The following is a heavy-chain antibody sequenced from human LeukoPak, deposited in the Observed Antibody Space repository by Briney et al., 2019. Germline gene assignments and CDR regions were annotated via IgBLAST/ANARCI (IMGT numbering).Heavy chain of an antibody. D-gene: IGHD3-22*01. Sequence: GGSLRLSCAASGFTFSSYAMSWVRQAPGKGLEWVSAISGSGGSTYYADSVKGRFTISRDNSKNTLHLQMNSLRAEDTAVYYCAKHYDSSGYYFFDYWGQGTLVTVSS. CDR2: ISGSGGST. J-gene: IGHJ4*02. CDR3: AKHYDSSGYYFFDY. CDR1: GFTFSSYA. V-gene: IGHV3-23*01.